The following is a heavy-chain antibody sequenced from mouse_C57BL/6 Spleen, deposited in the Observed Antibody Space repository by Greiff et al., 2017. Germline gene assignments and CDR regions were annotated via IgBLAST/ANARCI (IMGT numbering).Heavy chain of an antibody. CDR3: ARWSYGSRYLDY. V-gene: IGHV1-42*01. CDR1: GYSFTGYY. D-gene: IGHD1-1*01. Sequence: EVQLQQSGPALVKPGASVKISCKASGYSFTGYYMNWVKQSPEKSLEWIGEINPSTGGTTYNQKFKAKATLTVDKSSSTAYMQLKSLTSEDSAVYYCARWSYGSRYLDYWGQGTTRTVSS. CDR2: INPSTGGT. J-gene: IGHJ2*01.